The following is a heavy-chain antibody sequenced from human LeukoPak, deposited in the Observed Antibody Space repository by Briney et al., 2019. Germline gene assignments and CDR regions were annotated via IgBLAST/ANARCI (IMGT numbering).Heavy chain of an antibody. V-gene: IGHV4-4*02. CDR2: IYHSGST. CDR1: GGSISSSNW. Sequence: SETLSLTCAVSGGSISSSNWWSWVRQPPGKGPEWIGEIYHSGSTNYNPSLKSRVTISVDKSKNQFSLKLSSVTAADTAVYYCARDNRSYYYYYYGMDVWGKGTTVTVSS. CDR3: ARDNRSYYYYYYGMDV. J-gene: IGHJ6*04.